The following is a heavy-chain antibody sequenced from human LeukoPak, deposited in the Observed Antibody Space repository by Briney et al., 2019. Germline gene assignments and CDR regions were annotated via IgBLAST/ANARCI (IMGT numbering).Heavy chain of an antibody. CDR1: GGSISSSSYY. D-gene: IGHD6-6*01. J-gene: IGHJ3*02. CDR3: AREYSRSSPAGAFDI. CDR2: IYYSGST. Sequence: SETLSLTCTVSGGSISSSSYYWGWIRQPPGKGLEWIGSIYYSGSTYYNPSLKSRVTISVDTSKNQFSLKLSSVTAADTAVYYCAREYSRSSPAGAFDIWGQGTMVTVSS. V-gene: IGHV4-39*07.